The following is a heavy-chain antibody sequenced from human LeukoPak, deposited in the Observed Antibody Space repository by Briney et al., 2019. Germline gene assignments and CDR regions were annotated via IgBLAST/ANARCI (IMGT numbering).Heavy chain of an antibody. V-gene: IGHV4-39*01. CDR3: ARRGYYDFWSGYCEEYDY. J-gene: IGHJ4*02. CDR1: GGSISSSSYY. D-gene: IGHD3-3*01. Sequence: SETLSLTCTVSGGSISSSSYYWGWIRQPPGKGLEWIGSIYYSGSTYYNPSLKSRVTISVDTSKNQFSLKLSSVTAADTAVHYCARRGYYDFWSGYCEEYDYWGQGTLVTVSP. CDR2: IYYSGST.